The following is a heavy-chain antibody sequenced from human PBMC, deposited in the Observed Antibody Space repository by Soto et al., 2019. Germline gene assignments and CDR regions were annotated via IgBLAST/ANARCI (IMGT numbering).Heavy chain of an antibody. J-gene: IGHJ4*02. V-gene: IGHV3-33*01. CDR2: IWYDGSNK. CDR3: ARDGQYGEYGPPPPNYFAY. Sequence: QVQLVESGGGVVQPGRSLRLSCAASGFTFSSYGMHWVRQAPGKGLEWVAVIWYDGSNKYYADSVKGRFTISRDNSKNTLYLQMNSLSAEDTAVYYCARDGQYGEYGPPPPNYFAYWGQGTLVTVSS. D-gene: IGHD4-17*01. CDR1: GFTFSSYG.